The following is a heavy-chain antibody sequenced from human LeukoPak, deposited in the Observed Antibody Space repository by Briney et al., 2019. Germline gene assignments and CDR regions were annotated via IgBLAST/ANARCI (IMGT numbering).Heavy chain of an antibody. CDR3: ATEWASGSLYFDH. V-gene: IGHV3-15*01. D-gene: IGHD1-26*01. CDR2: IKSKTDGGTP. CDR1: GITFSNVR. J-gene: IGHJ4*02. Sequence: GESLRLSCEGSGITFSNVRMTWVRQAPGKGLEWLGRIKSKTDGGTPEYAAPVKGRLIISREDSKNTLYMQMNSLKTEDTAVYYCATEWASGSLYFDHWGQGILVTVSS.